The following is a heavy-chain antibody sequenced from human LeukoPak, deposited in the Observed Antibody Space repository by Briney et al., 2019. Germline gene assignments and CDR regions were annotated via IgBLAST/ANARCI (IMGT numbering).Heavy chain of an antibody. V-gene: IGHV4-61*02. CDR3: ARAEYCTNGVCYQY. CDR1: GGSISSGYYY. D-gene: IGHD2-8*01. Sequence: SETLSLTCTVSGGSISSGYYYWTWIRQPAGKGLEWIGRIYTSGSTNYNPSLKSRVTISVDTSKNQFSLKLSSVTAADTAVYYCARAEYCTNGVCYQYWGQGTLVTVSS. CDR2: IYTSGST. J-gene: IGHJ4*02.